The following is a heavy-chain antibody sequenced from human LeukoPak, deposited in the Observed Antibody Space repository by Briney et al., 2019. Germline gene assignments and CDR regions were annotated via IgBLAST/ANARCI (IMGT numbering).Heavy chain of an antibody. J-gene: IGHJ3*02. CDR1: GFTFSSYD. V-gene: IGHV3-13*01. CDR3: ARAYSPWVRDGWVAAFDI. CDR2: IGTAGDT. Sequence: PGGSLRLSCAASGFTFSSYDMHWVRHATGKGLEWVSAIGTAGDTYYPGSVKGRFTISRENAKNSLYLQMNSLRAGDTAVYYCARAYSPWVRDGWVAAFDIWGQGTMVTVSS. D-gene: IGHD2-15*01.